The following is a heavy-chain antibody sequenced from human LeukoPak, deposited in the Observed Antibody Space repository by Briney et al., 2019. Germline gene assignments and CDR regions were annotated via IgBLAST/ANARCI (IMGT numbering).Heavy chain of an antibody. J-gene: IGHJ4*02. CDR2: IYTGGST. CDR3: ARHPSYYDRIDY. D-gene: IGHD3-22*01. V-gene: IGHV4-4*07. Sequence: SETLSLTCTVSGGSISSYYWSWIRQPAGKGLEWIGRIYTGGSTNYNPSLKSRVTMSEDTSKNQFSLKLSSVTAADTAVYYCARHPSYYDRIDYWGQGTLVTVSS. CDR1: GGSISSYY.